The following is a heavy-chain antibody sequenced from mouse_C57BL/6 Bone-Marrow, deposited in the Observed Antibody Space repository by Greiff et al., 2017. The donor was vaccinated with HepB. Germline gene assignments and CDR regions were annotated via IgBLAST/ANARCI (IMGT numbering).Heavy chain of an antibody. D-gene: IGHD3-2*02. CDR1: GYTFTDYY. V-gene: IGHV1-76*01. CDR2: IYPGSGNT. CDR3: ASLRQLRPYAMDY. Sequence: VQLQQSGAELVRPGASVKLSCKASGYTFTDYYINWVKQRPGQGLEWIARIYPGSGNTYYNEKFKGKATLTAEKSSSTAYMQLSSLTSEDSAVYFCASLRQLRPYAMDYWGQGTSVTVSS. J-gene: IGHJ4*01.